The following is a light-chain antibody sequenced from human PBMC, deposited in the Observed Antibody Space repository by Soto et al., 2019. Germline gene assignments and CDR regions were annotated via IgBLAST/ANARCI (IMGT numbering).Light chain of an antibody. J-gene: IGKJ1*01. CDR1: QSVSNN. Sequence: EVLMTQSSATLSVSPGDKVTLSCRASQSVSNNLAWYQQKPGQAPNLLIFGASSRATDTPVRFSGSGYGRQFSLTISSLQSEDFAVYYCHQYNDGPGGTFGQGTKVDIK. V-gene: IGKV3-15*01. CDR3: HQYNDGPGGT. CDR2: GAS.